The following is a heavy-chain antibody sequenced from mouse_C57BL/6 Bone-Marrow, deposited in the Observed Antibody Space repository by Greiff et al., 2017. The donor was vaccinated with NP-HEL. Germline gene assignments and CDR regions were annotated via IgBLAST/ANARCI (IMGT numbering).Heavy chain of an antibody. CDR3: TETYSNYGFAY. Sequence: EVKLQESGGGLVQPGGSMKLSCVASGFTFSNYWMNWVRQSPEKGLEWVAQIRLKSDNDATHYAESVKGRFTISRDDFKSIVYLQMNNLRAEDTGIYYCTETYSNYGFAYWGQGTLVTVSA. CDR1: GFTFSNYW. D-gene: IGHD2-5*01. V-gene: IGHV6-3*01. CDR2: IRLKSDNDAT. J-gene: IGHJ3*01.